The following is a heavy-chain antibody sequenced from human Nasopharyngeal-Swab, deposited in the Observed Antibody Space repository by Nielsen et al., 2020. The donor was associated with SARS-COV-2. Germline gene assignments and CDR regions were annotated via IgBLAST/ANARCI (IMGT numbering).Heavy chain of an antibody. CDR2: ISGGGDIP. D-gene: IGHD3-3*01. CDR3: ARNISTIFGVASDY. Sequence: GESLKISYVASGFTFRSYAMTWVRQAPGEGLEWVSAISGGGDIPYYAGSVKGRFAISRDNSKNTVYLQMNSLRAEDTAVYYCARNISTIFGVASDYWGQGTLVTVSS. V-gene: IGHV3-23*01. CDR1: GFTFRSYA. J-gene: IGHJ4*02.